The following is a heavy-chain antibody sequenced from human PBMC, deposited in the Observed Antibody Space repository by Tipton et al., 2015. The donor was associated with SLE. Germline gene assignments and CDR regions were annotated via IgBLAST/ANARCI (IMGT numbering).Heavy chain of an antibody. CDR2: ISSSGSTI. Sequence: SLRLSCAASGFTFSSYEMNWVRQAPGKGLEWVSYISSSGSTIYYADSVKGRFTISRDNAKNSLYLQMNSLRAEDTAVYYCARYLGTSSGFDYWGQGTLVTVSS. V-gene: IGHV3-48*03. CDR3: ARYLGTSSGFDY. J-gene: IGHJ4*02. D-gene: IGHD6-19*01. CDR1: GFTFSSYE.